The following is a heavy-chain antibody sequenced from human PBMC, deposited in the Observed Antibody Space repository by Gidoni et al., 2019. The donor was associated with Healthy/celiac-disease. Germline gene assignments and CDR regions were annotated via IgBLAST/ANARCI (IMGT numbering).Heavy chain of an antibody. CDR1: GGSFSGYY. CDR3: ARRGVNIVVVPAATPPRSPFDP. J-gene: IGHJ5*02. Sequence: QVPLQPWGAGLLTPSETLSLTCAVYGGSFSGYYWSWIRQPPGKGLEWIGESNHSGSTNSNPSLKSRVTISVDTSKNQFSLKLSSVTAADTAVYYCARRGVNIVVVPAATPPRSPFDPWGQGTLVTVSS. D-gene: IGHD2-2*01. V-gene: IGHV4-34*01. CDR2: SNHSGST.